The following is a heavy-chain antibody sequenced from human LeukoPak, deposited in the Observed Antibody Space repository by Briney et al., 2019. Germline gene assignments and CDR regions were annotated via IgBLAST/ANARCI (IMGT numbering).Heavy chain of an antibody. J-gene: IGHJ4*02. CDR1: GFTFTNAC. D-gene: IGHD1-26*01. Sequence: PGGSLRLSCAASGFTFTNACMNWVRQAPGKGLEWVSSITTSGSYMYYAASVKGRFTISRDNAKNSLYLQMNSLRADDTAVYYCARIGGRLVGTTFDYWGQGTLVTVSS. CDR2: ITTSGSYM. V-gene: IGHV3-21*01. CDR3: ARIGGRLVGTTFDY.